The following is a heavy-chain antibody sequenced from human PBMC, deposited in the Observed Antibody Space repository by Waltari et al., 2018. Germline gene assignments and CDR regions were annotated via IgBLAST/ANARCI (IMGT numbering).Heavy chain of an antibody. CDR3: ARDPRGLMTTFDY. D-gene: IGHD4-17*01. CDR2: IWYDGSNK. V-gene: IGHV3-33*01. Sequence: QVQLVESGGGVVQPGRSLRLSCSASAFTFSSYGLHWVRQAPGKGLEWVAVIWYDGSNKYYADAVKGRFTISRDNSKNTLYLQMNSLRAEDTAVYYCARDPRGLMTTFDYWGQGTLVTVSS. CDR1: AFTFSSYG. J-gene: IGHJ4*02.